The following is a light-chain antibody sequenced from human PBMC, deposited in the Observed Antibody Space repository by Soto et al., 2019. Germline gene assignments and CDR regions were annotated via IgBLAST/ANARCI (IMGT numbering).Light chain of an antibody. CDR1: SSDVGGYKY. J-gene: IGLJ1*01. Sequence: QSALTQPPSASGSPGQSVTISCTGTSSDVGGYKYVSWYQQYPGKAPKLMIYAVSERPSGVPDRFSGSKSGNTASLTVSGLQAEDEADYYCSSYAGSNSYVFGTGTKATVL. V-gene: IGLV2-8*01. CDR3: SSYAGSNSYV. CDR2: AVS.